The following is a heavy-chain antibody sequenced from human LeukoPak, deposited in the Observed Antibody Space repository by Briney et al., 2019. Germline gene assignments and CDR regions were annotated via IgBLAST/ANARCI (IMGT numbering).Heavy chain of an antibody. Sequence: GASVKVSCKASGYTFTGYYMHWVRQAPGQGLEWMGWINPNSGGTNYAQKFQGRVTITADESTSTAYMELSSLRSEDTAVYYCASSGSTFDYWGQGTLVTVSS. V-gene: IGHV1-2*02. J-gene: IGHJ4*02. CDR1: GYTFTGYY. D-gene: IGHD3-10*01. CDR2: INPNSGGT. CDR3: ASSGSTFDY.